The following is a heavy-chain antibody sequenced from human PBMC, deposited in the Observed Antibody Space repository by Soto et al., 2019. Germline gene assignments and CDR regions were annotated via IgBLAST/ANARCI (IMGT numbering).Heavy chain of an antibody. J-gene: IGHJ4*02. CDR2: IYSGGNT. V-gene: IGHV3-53*01. D-gene: IGHD1-26*01. CDR1: GFTVSSEY. Sequence: GGSLRLSCAASGFTVSSEYMSWVRQAPGKGLEWVSVIYSGGNTYYADSVKGRFTISRDTSKNTLHLQMNSLRAEDTAVYYCARASGSRLFDYWGQGALVTVSS. CDR3: ARASGSRLFDY.